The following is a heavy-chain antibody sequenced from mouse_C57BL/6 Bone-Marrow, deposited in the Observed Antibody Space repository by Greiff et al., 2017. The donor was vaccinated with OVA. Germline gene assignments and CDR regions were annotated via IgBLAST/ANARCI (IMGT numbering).Heavy chain of an antibody. CDR3: ARRGIYYDYDVGFAY. Sequence: EVQLQQSGPELVKPGASVKMSCKASGYTFTDYNMHWVKQSHGKSLEWIGYINPNNGGTSYNQKFKGKATLTVNKSSSTAYMELRSLTSEDSAVYYCARRGIYYDYDVGFAYWGQGTLVTVSA. V-gene: IGHV1-22*01. D-gene: IGHD2-4*01. CDR1: GYTFTDYN. J-gene: IGHJ3*01. CDR2: INPNNGGT.